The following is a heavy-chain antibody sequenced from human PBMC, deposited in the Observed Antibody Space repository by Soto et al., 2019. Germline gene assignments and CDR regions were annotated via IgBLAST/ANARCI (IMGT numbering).Heavy chain of an antibody. D-gene: IGHD3-10*01. J-gene: IGHJ6*04. CDR3: AKDPRVYYGWGSYYTAYYYGLDV. Sequence: GGSLRLSCAASGFTFSSYGMHWVRQAPGKGLEWVAVISYDGSNKYYADSVKGRFTISRDNSKNTLYLQMNSLRAEDTAVYYYAKDPRVYYGWGSYYTAYYYGLDVGGKGPRAPVP. V-gene: IGHV3-30*18. CDR2: ISYDGSNK. CDR1: GFTFSSYG.